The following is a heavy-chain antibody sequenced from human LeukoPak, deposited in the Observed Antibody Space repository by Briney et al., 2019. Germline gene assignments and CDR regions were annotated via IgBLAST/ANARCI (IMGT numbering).Heavy chain of an antibody. D-gene: IGHD1-1*01. CDR3: AREGWNDLYYYMDV. J-gene: IGHJ6*03. V-gene: IGHV3-48*01. CDR2: ISSRGNTI. Sequence: EGSLRLSCAAPEFTFSYYSMNWVRQAPGKGLEWVSYISSRGNTIYYADSVKGRFTISRDNAKNSLYLQMNSLRAEDTAIYYCAREGWNDLYYYMDVWGKGTTVTVSS. CDR1: EFTFSYYS.